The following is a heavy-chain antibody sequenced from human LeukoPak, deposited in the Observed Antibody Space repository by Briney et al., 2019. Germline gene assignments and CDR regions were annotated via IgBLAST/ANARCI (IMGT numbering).Heavy chain of an antibody. V-gene: IGHV1-2*02. J-gene: IGHJ4*02. D-gene: IGHD1-26*01. CDR3: ARDVGRLVIVGATGHFDY. Sequence: EASVKVSCKASGYTFTAYYMHLVRRAPGQGLEWMGWINPNSGGTNYAQKFQGRVTMTRDTSISTAYMELSRLRSDDTAVYYCARDVGRLVIVGATGHFDYWGQGTLVTVSS. CDR2: INPNSGGT. CDR1: GYTFTAYY.